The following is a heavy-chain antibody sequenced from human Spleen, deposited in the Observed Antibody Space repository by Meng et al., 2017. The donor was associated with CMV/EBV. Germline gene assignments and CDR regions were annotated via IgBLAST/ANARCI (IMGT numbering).Heavy chain of an antibody. V-gene: IGHV1-18*01. CDR3: AKWYGANPLGLGS. J-gene: IGHJ5*02. Sequence: AAGYRFNSFGVTWVRQAPGQGLEWMGWISGYNGNTKIAQKVQDRVSLTTDTSTNSADMELRSLTSDDTAVYYCAKWYGANPLGLGSWGQGTLVTVSS. D-gene: IGHD3-16*01. CDR2: ISGYNGNT. CDR1: GYRFNSFG.